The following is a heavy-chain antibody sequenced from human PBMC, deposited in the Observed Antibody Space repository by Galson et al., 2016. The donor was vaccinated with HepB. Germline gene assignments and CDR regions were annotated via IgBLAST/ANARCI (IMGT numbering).Heavy chain of an antibody. D-gene: IGHD2-15*01. V-gene: IGHV3-53*04. CDR1: GFTVSSNY. Sequence: SLRLSCAASGFTVSSNYVSWVRQAPGKGLEWVSVIYGGGTTTYADSVKGRFTISRHNSKNTLYLQMNSLRAEDTAVYYCARPLPNVGYGMDVWGQGTTVTVSS. J-gene: IGHJ6*02. CDR2: IYGGGTT. CDR3: ARPLPNVGYGMDV.